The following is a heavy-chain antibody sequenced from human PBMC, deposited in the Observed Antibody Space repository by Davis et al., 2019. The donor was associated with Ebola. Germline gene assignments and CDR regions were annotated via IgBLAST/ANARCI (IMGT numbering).Heavy chain of an antibody. CDR3: ARQVVTMVRGAAIDY. J-gene: IGHJ4*02. CDR1: GYSFTSYW. D-gene: IGHD3-10*01. V-gene: IGHV5-51*01. CDR2: IYPGDSDT. Sequence: GESLKISCKGSGYSFTSYWIGWVRQMPGKGLEWMGIIYPGDSDTRYSPSFQGQVTISADKSISTAYLQWSSLKASDTAMYYCARQVVTMVRGAAIDYWGQGTLVTVSS.